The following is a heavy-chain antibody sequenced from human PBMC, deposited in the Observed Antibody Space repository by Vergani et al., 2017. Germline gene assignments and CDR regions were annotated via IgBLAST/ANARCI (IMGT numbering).Heavy chain of an antibody. CDR1: GFTFSSYS. J-gene: IGHJ4*02. CDR3: ARGAPGSSSWVLFPD. D-gene: IGHD6-13*01. V-gene: IGHV3-21*01. Sequence: EVQLVESGGGLVKPGGSLRLSCAASGFTFSSYSMNWVRQAPGKGLEWVSSISSSSGYLYYADSVKGRFTISRDNAKNSLYLQMNSLRAEDTAVYYCARGAPGSSSWVLFPDWGQGTLVTVPS. CDR2: ISSSSGYL.